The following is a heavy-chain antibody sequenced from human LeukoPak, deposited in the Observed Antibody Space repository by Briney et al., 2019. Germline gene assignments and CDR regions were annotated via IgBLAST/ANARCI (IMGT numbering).Heavy chain of an antibody. CDR2: IYYSGST. CDR3: ARDGRGFLRFDY. V-gene: IGHV4-59*01. J-gene: IGHJ4*02. D-gene: IGHD1-26*01. CDR1: SDSMRNYY. Sequence: ASETLSLTCSVSSDSMRNYYWSWIQQPPGKGLEWIGYIYYSGSTNYNPSLKSRVTISVDTSKDQFSLKLTSVTATDTAMYYCARDGRGFLRFDYWGQGTLVTVSS.